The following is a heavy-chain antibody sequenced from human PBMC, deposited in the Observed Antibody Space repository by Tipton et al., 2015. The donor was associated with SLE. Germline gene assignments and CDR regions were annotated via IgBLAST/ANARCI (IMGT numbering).Heavy chain of an antibody. Sequence: TLSLTCTVSGGSISSHYWSWIRQPPGKGLEWIGSIFYSGSFSGGSTNYNPSLKSRVTISVDTSKNQFSLKLSSVTAADTAVYYCARDKLHIGSSCNWGQGTLVTVSS. CDR1: GGSISSHY. V-gene: IGHV4-59*11. J-gene: IGHJ4*02. CDR2: IFYSGSFSGGST. D-gene: IGHD6-13*01. CDR3: ARDKLHIGSSCN.